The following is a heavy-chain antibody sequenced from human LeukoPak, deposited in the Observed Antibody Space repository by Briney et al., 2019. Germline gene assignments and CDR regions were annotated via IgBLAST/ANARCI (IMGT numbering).Heavy chain of an antibody. CDR1: GFTFTTYW. J-gene: IGHJ6*03. CDR2: IKQDGNEK. Sequence: GESLRLSCAASGFTFTTYWMSWVRQAPGKGLEWVANIKQDGNEKYYVDSVKGRFTISRDNAKNSLYLQMNSLRAEDTAVYYCARANDYMDVWGKGTTVTISS. CDR3: ARANDYMDV. V-gene: IGHV3-7*01.